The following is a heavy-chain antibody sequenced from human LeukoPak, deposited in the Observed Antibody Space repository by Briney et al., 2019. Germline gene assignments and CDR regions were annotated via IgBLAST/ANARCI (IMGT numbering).Heavy chain of an antibody. D-gene: IGHD6-13*01. CDR2: IYPGDSDT. Sequence: GESLKISCKGSGYSFTSYWIGWVRQMPGKGLEWMGIIYPGDSDTRYSPSFQGQVTISADKSISTAYLQWSSLKASDTAMYYCARQHSSSWYADYYYGMDVWGQGTTVTVSS. V-gene: IGHV5-51*01. CDR1: GYSFTSYW. CDR3: ARQHSSSWYADYYYGMDV. J-gene: IGHJ6*02.